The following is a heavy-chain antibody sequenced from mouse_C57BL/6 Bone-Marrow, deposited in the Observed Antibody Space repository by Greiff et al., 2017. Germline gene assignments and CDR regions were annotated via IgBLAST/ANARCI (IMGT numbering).Heavy chain of an antibody. V-gene: IGHV5-6*01. CDR1: GFTFSSYG. D-gene: IGHD3-2*01. CDR2: ISSGGSYT. J-gene: IGHJ3*01. CDR3: ARHAGQLGLSFAY. Sequence: EVKLMESGGDLVKPGGSLKLSCAASGFTFSSYGMSWVRQTPDKRLEWVATISSGGSYTYYPDSVKGRFTISRDNAKNTLYLQMSSLKSEDTAMYYCARHAGQLGLSFAYWGQGTLVTVSA.